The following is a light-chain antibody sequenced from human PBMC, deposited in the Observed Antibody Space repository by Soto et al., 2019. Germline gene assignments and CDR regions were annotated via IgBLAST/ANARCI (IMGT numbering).Light chain of an antibody. CDR3: QQRSNLPFT. J-gene: IGKJ3*01. CDR1: QSVSSY. Sequence: EIVLTQSPATMSLSTGERATLSCRASQSVSSYLAWYQQKPGQAPRLLIYDASNRATGIPARFSGSGSGTDFTLTISSLSPEDFAVYYCQQRSNLPFTFGPGTKVDIK. CDR2: DAS. V-gene: IGKV3-11*01.